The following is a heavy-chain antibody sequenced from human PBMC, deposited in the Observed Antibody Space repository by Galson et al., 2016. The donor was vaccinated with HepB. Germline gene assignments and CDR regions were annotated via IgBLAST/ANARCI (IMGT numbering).Heavy chain of an antibody. Sequence: SLRLSCAASGFTFSSYAMTWVRQAPGEGLEWVSSIRGSGGSTDYADSVKGRFTISRDNSENTLSLQMNSLRAEDTAVYYCAKSIVVAPPNRSYYYYGMDVWGQGTTVTVSS. CDR2: IRGSGGST. V-gene: IGHV3-23*01. D-gene: IGHD2-2*01. CDR1: GFTFSSYA. J-gene: IGHJ6*02. CDR3: AKSIVVAPPNRSYYYYGMDV.